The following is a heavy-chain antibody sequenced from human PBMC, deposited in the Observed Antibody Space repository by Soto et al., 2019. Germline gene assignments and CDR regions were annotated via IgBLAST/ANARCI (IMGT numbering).Heavy chain of an antibody. CDR2: ISSSGSTI. V-gene: IGHV3-11*01. D-gene: IGHD3-3*01. CDR3: ASQNHTIFGVVTRPYYYYYYMDV. CDR1: GFTFSDYY. Sequence: GGSLRLSCAASGFTFSDYYMSWIRQAPGKGLEWVSYISSSGSTIYYADSVKGRFTNSRDNAKNSLYLQMNSLRAEDTAVYYCASQNHTIFGVVTRPYYYYYYMDVWGKGTTVTVSS. J-gene: IGHJ6*03.